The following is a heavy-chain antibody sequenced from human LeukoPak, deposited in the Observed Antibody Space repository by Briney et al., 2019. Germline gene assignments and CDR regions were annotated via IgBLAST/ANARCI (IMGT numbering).Heavy chain of an antibody. CDR2: VTGSGGSS. Sequence: GGSLRLSCSASGFTFRRYAMSWVRQAPGKGLEWVSAVTGSGGSSYYADSANGRFTMSRDNSKNTVDLQMNSLRVEDTAVYYCAKAASLTGYYFDNWGQGTLVIVSS. CDR3: AKAASLTGYYFDN. D-gene: IGHD3-9*01. J-gene: IGHJ4*02. CDR1: GFTFRRYA. V-gene: IGHV3-23*01.